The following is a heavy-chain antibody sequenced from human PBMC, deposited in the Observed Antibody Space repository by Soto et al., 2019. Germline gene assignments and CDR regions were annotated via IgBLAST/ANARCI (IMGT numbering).Heavy chain of an antibody. CDR2: ISGTGRNT. CDR1: GFTFSSYA. Sequence: QPGGSLRLSCAASGFTFSSYAMSWVRQAPGKGLEWVSSISGTGRNTYYADSVKGRFTISRDNSENTLYLQMNGLRAEDTAVYYCAKSPFNANGNPYGMDVWGQGTTVTVSS. CDR3: AKSPFNANGNPYGMDV. D-gene: IGHD1-1*01. V-gene: IGHV3-23*01. J-gene: IGHJ6*02.